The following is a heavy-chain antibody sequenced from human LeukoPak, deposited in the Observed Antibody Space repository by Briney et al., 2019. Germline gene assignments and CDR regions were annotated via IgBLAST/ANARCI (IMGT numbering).Heavy chain of an antibody. CDR3: ARVYYDFFGIDY. CDR1: GFTFSSYS. J-gene: IGHJ4*02. Sequence: GGSLRLSCAASGFTFSSYSMNWVRQAPGKGLEWVSSISSSSSYIYYADSVKGRFAISRDNAKNSLYLQMNSLRAEDTAVYYCARVYYDFFGIDYWGQGTLVTVSS. D-gene: IGHD3-3*01. V-gene: IGHV3-21*01. CDR2: ISSSSSYI.